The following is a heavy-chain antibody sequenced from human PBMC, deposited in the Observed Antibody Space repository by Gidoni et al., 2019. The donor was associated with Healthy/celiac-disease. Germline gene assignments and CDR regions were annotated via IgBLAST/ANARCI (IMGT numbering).Heavy chain of an antibody. J-gene: IGHJ4*02. Sequence: QVQLQQWGAGLLKPSETLSLTCAVYGGSFSGYYWSWIRQPPGKGLEWIGEINHSGSTNYNPSLKSRVTISVDTSKNQFSLKLSSVTAAATAVYYCARGNDSSGYSFDYWGQGTLVTVSS. CDR3: ARGNDSSGYSFDY. CDR2: INHSGST. D-gene: IGHD3-22*01. V-gene: IGHV4-34*01. CDR1: GGSFSGYY.